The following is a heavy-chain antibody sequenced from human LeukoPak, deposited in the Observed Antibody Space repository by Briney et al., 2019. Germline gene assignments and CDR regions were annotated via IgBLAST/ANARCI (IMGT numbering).Heavy chain of an antibody. CDR3: ARSKYSDYL. J-gene: IGHJ4*02. CDR2: INPNSGGT. Sequence: ASVKVSFKASGYTFTGYYIHWVRQAPGQGLEWMGWINPNSGGTKYAQKFQGRVSMTRDMPINTAYMELNSLRFDDTAVYYCARSKYSDYLWGQGTLVTVSS. CDR1: GYTFTGYY. D-gene: IGHD5-12*01. V-gene: IGHV1-2*02.